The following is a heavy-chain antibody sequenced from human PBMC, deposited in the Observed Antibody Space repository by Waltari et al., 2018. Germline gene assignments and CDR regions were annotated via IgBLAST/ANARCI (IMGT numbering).Heavy chain of an antibody. V-gene: IGHV3-48*03. Sequence: EVQLVESGGGLVQPGGSLRLSCAASGFTFSSYEMNWVRQAPGKGVEWASYISSRCSTIYYADAVKCRFTMSRDNAKNSLYLQMNSRGAEDTAVYYCARIYDSSGYYFDYWGQGTLVTVSS. J-gene: IGHJ4*02. CDR3: ARIYDSSGYYFDY. CDR2: ISSRCSTI. CDR1: GFTFSSYE. D-gene: IGHD3-22*01.